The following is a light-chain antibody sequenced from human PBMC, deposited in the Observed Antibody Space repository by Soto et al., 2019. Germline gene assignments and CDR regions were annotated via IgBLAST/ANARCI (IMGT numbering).Light chain of an antibody. CDR3: QQSFSSPHT. CDR1: QTITHL. Sequence: DIQMTQSPFSLSASVGDRVTITCRASQTITHLLNWYQQKPGQAPKLLIYAASSLQGGVPSRFSGRGSGTDFTLTISSLQPEDFATYYCQQSFSSPHTFGQGTKVEFK. V-gene: IGKV1-39*01. J-gene: IGKJ2*01. CDR2: AAS.